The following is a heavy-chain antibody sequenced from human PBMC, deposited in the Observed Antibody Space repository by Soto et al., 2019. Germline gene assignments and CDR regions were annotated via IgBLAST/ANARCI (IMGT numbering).Heavy chain of an antibody. D-gene: IGHD1-7*01. V-gene: IGHV5-51*01. J-gene: IGHJ3*02. Sequence: PGESLKISCKGSRYSFTSYWIVWVRQMPGKGREWMGIIYPGDSDTRYSPSFQGQVTISADKSISTAYLQWSILKASDTAMYYCARAYNWNYEHDAFDIWGQGTMVTVSS. CDR3: ARAYNWNYEHDAFDI. CDR1: RYSFTSYW. CDR2: IYPGDSDT.